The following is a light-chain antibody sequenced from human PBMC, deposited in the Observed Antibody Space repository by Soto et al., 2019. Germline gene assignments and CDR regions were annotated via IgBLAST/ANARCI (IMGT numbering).Light chain of an antibody. Sequence: EILMTQSPVTLSVSPGERATLSCRASQSVSSSYLAWYQQQPGQAPRLLIYGASSRATGIPDRFSGSGSGTDFTLTISRLEPEDFAVYYCQQYGSSSWTFGQGTKVDIK. V-gene: IGKV3-20*01. CDR1: QSVSSSY. CDR3: QQYGSSSWT. J-gene: IGKJ1*01. CDR2: GAS.